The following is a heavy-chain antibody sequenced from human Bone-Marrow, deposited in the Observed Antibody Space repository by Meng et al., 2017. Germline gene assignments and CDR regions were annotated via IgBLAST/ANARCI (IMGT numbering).Heavy chain of an antibody. J-gene: IGHJ2*01. D-gene: IGHD5-18*01. Sequence: ASVKVSCKASGYTFTSYYMHWVRQAPGQGLEWMGIINPSGGSTSYAQKFQGRVTMTRDTSTSTVYMELSSLRSEDTAVYYCARDGTWIQLPHENWYFDLWGRGTQVTVSS. CDR1: GYTFTSYY. V-gene: IGHV1-46*01. CDR2: INPSGGST. CDR3: ARDGTWIQLPHENWYFDL.